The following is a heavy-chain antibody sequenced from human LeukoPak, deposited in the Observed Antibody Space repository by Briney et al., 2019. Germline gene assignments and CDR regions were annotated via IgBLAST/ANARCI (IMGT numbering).Heavy chain of an antibody. CDR3: ARGLHSKYYYDSSGYLNWFDP. Sequence: SETLSLTCTVSGGSISSSSYYWGWIRQPPGKGLEWIGSIYYSGSTYYNPSLKSRVTISVDTSKNQFSLKLSSVTAADTAVYYCARGLHSKYYYDSSGYLNWFDPWGQGTLVTVYS. CDR1: GGSISSSSYY. J-gene: IGHJ5*02. D-gene: IGHD3-22*01. CDR2: IYYSGST. V-gene: IGHV4-39*07.